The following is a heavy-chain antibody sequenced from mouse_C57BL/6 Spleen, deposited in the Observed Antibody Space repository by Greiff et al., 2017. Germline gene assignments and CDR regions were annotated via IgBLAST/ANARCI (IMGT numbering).Heavy chain of an antibody. D-gene: IGHD2-4*01. CDR3: ARADYDVWYFDV. CDR1: GYTFTSYW. Sequence: QVQLQHPGTELVKPGASVKLSCKASGYTFTSYWMHWVKQRPGQGLEWIGNINPSNGGTNYNENFKSKATLTVDKSSSTAYMQLSSLTSEDSAVYYCARADYDVWYFDVWGTGTTVTVSS. V-gene: IGHV1-53*01. CDR2: INPSNGGT. J-gene: IGHJ1*03.